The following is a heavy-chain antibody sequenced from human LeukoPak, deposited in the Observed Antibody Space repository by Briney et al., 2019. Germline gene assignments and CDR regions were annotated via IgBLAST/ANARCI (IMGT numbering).Heavy chain of an antibody. CDR2: IYYSGST. J-gene: IGHJ3*02. CDR1: GGSISSSSYY. CDR3: ARLYGSGKAARGAFDI. V-gene: IGHV4-39*07. D-gene: IGHD3-10*01. Sequence: SETLSLTCTVSGGSISSSSYYWGWIRQPPGKGLEWIGSIYYSGSTYYNPSLKSRVTISVDTSKNQFSLKLSSVTAADTAVYYCARLYGSGKAARGAFDIWGQGTMVTVSS.